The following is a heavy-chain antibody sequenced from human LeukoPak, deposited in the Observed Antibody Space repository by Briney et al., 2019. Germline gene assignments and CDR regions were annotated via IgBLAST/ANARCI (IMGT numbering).Heavy chain of an antibody. J-gene: IGHJ4*02. CDR2: IYPRDSDT. Sequence: GESLKISCKGSGYSFASYWIGWVRLMPGKGLEWMGIIYPRDSDTRYSPSFQGQVTISADKSISTAYLQWSSLKASDTAMYYCARQDGRALYYFDYWGQGALVTISS. V-gene: IGHV5-51*01. CDR1: GYSFASYW. CDR3: ARQDGRALYYFDY. D-gene: IGHD5-24*01.